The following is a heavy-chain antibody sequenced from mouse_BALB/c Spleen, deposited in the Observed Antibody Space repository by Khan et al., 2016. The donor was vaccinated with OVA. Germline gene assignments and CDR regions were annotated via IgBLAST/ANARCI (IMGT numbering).Heavy chain of an antibody. CDR3: KRFHGGY. Sequence: QCQLVQSGPELKKPGETVKISCKASGYTFTDYVMNWVKQSPGKGLKWMGWINTYTGEPTYADDFKGRFAFSLETSASTAYLQINSLENEDTATYFCKRFHGGYWGQGTTLTVSS. CDR2: INTYTGEP. CDR1: GYTFTDYV. V-gene: IGHV9-3-1*01. J-gene: IGHJ2*01.